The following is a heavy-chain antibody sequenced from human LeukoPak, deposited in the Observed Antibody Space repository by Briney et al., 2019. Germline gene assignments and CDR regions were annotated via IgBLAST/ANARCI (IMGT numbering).Heavy chain of an antibody. V-gene: IGHV3-23*01. Sequence: GGSLRLSCAASGFTFSNYAMSWVRQAPGKGLEWVSVIGDSGDIIYYADSVKGRFTISRDSSKNTVFLQMNSLRAEDTAVYYCARGDFDYWGQGTLVTVSS. J-gene: IGHJ4*02. CDR2: IGDSGDII. CDR3: ARGDFDY. CDR1: GFTFSNYA.